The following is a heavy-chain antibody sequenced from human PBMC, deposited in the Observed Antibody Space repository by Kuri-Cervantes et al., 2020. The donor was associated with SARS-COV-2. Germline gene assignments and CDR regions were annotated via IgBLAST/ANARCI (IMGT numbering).Heavy chain of an antibody. CDR3: ARDLKGDIVVVPAARSVVGAFDI. J-gene: IGHJ3*02. V-gene: IGHV3-48*04. CDR1: GFTFSSYS. Sequence: GGSLRLSCAASGFTFSSYSMNWVRQAPGKGLEWVSYISSSGSTIYYADSVKGRFTISRDNAKNSLHLQMNSLRAEDTAVYYCARDLKGDIVVVPAARSVVGAFDIWGQGTMVTVSS. CDR2: ISSSGSTI. D-gene: IGHD2-2*01.